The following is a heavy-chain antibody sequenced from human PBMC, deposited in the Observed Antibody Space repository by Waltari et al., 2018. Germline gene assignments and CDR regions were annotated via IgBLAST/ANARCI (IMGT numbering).Heavy chain of an antibody. CDR3: ATDHWFDP. Sequence: QVQLVQAGAEVKKPGASVRVPCKVSGYTRLELSRHWVRQAPGKGLEWMGGVDPEDGETIYAQKFQGRVTMTEDTSTDTAYMELSSLGSEDTAVYYCATDHWFDPWGQGTLVTVSS. CDR1: GYTRLELS. J-gene: IGHJ5*02. CDR2: VDPEDGET. V-gene: IGHV1-24*01.